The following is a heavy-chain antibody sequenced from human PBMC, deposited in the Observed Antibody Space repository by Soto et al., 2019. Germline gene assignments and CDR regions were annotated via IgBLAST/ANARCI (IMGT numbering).Heavy chain of an antibody. J-gene: IGHJ4*02. V-gene: IGHV3-23*01. Sequence: EVQLLESGGGLVQPGGSLRLSCAASGFTFSSYAMSWVRQAPGKGLEWVSAISGSGGSTYYADSVKGRFTISRDNAKNALYLQMNSLRAEDTSVYYCATHLISTMIVVVSTLSFDYWGQGTLVTVSS. CDR1: GFTFSSYA. CDR3: ATHLISTMIVVVSTLSFDY. CDR2: ISGSGGST. D-gene: IGHD3-22*01.